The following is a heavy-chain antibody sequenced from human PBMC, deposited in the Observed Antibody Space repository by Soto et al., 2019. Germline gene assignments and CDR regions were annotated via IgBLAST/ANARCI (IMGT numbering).Heavy chain of an antibody. CDR3: ARDGGSGWYEYYFDY. CDR2: TYYRSKWYN. V-gene: IGHV6-1*01. CDR1: GHIVSSISAA. Sequence: SHTLSLTCAISGHIVSSISAAWNWIRQSPSIILECRGRTYYRSKWYNDSAVSVKSRITINPDTSKNQFSLQLNSVTPEDTAVYYCARDGGSGWYEYYFDYWGQGALVTVSS. J-gene: IGHJ4*02. D-gene: IGHD6-19*01.